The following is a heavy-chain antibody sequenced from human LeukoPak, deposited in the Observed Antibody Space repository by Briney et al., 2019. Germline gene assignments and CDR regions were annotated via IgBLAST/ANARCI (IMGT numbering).Heavy chain of an antibody. CDR2: IYYSGST. J-gene: IGHJ4*02. V-gene: IGHV4-59*01. D-gene: IGHD5-18*01. Sequence: PSETLSLTCTVSGGSISSYYWSWLRQPPGKGLEWLGYIYYSGSTNYNPSLKSRVTISVDTSKNQFSLKLSSVTAADTAVYYCARVGIQLWSSYYFDYWGQGTLVTVSS. CDR1: GGSISSYY. CDR3: ARVGIQLWSSYYFDY.